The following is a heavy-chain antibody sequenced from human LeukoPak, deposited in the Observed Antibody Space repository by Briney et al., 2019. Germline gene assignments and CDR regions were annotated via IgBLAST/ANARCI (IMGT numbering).Heavy chain of an antibody. Sequence: SETLSLTCTVSGGSISSYYWSWIRQPPGKGLEWIGYIYYSGSTNYNPSLKSRVTISVDTSKNQFSLKLSSVTAADTAVYYCARQGVRGGWTTDAFDIWGQGTMVTASS. D-gene: IGHD6-19*01. CDR1: GGSISSYY. CDR2: IYYSGST. V-gene: IGHV4-59*08. CDR3: ARQGVRGGWTTDAFDI. J-gene: IGHJ3*02.